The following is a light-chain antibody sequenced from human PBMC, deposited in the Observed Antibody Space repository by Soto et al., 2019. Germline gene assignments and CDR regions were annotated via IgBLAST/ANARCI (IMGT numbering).Light chain of an antibody. CDR1: QSVSSY. Sequence: EIVLTQSPATLSFSPGERATLSCRASQSVSSYLAWYQQKPGQAPRLLIYDASNRATGIPARFSGSGSGTDFTLTISRLEPEDFAVYYCQQYGSSRTFGKGTKVDIK. J-gene: IGKJ1*01. CDR2: DAS. V-gene: IGKV3-11*01. CDR3: QQYGSSRT.